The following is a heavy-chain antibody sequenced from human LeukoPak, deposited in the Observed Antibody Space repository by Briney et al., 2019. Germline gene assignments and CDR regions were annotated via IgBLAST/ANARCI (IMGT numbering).Heavy chain of an antibody. Sequence: SETLSLTCTVSGGSISSYYWSWIRQPPGKGLEWIGYIYYSGSTNYNPSLKSRVTISVDTSKNQFPLKLSSVTAADTAVYYCARVDTAMVIRYWGQGTLVTVSS. CDR2: IYYSGST. J-gene: IGHJ4*02. CDR1: GGSISSYY. D-gene: IGHD5-18*01. CDR3: ARVDTAMVIRY. V-gene: IGHV4-59*01.